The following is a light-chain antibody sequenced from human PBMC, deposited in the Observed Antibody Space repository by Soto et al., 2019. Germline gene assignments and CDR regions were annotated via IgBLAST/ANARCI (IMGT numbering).Light chain of an antibody. J-gene: IGKJ4*01. CDR3: QQLNSYPVT. V-gene: IGKV1-9*01. CDR2: ATS. Sequence: DIQLTQSPSFLSASVGDRVTITCRASQGLNSYFAWYQQKPGKAPKLLLYATSTLQSVFPSRFSGSGSGAEFTLTITSLQPEYIATYYCQQLNSYPVTFGGGTKGEIK. CDR1: QGLNSY.